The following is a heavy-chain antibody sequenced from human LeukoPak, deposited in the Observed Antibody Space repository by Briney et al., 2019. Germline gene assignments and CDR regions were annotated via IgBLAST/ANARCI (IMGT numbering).Heavy chain of an antibody. CDR3: AREGFESYYDSSGYSY. CDR1: GFTFSSYS. Sequence: GGSLRLSCAASGFTFSSYSMNWVRQAPGKGLEWVSYISSSSSTIYYADSVKGRFTISRDNAKNSLYLQMNSLRAEDTAVYYCAREGFESYYDSSGYSYWGQGTLVTVSS. D-gene: IGHD3-22*01. CDR2: ISSSSSTI. J-gene: IGHJ4*02. V-gene: IGHV3-48*04.